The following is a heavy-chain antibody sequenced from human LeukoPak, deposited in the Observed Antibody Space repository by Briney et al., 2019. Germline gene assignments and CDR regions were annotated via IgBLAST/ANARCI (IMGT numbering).Heavy chain of an antibody. CDR1: GFSFSGYS. D-gene: IGHD5-18*01. V-gene: IGHV3-21*06. CDR2: ISPSSTYI. CDR3: ARDLGYIDDY. Sequence: GGSLRLSCAASGFSFSGYSINWVRQAPGKGLEWVSSISPSSTYISYADSVKGRFTISRDNAKNSLYLQMNSLRDEDTAVYYCARDLGYIDDYWGQGTLVTVSS. J-gene: IGHJ4*02.